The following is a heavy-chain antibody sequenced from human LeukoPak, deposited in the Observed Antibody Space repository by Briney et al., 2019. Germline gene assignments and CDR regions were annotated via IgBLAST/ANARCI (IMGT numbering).Heavy chain of an antibody. D-gene: IGHD1-26*01. CDR3: ARDGGGQYPWFDP. V-gene: IGHV4-59*11. CDR2: IYYSGRT. Sequence: SETLSLTCTVSGGSIGSHYWSWLRQPPGKGLEWIGYIYYSGRTNYNPSRKSRVTISVDTSKNQFSLKLSSVTAADTAVYYCARDGGGQYPWFDPWGQGTLVTVSS. J-gene: IGHJ5*02. CDR1: GGSIGSHY.